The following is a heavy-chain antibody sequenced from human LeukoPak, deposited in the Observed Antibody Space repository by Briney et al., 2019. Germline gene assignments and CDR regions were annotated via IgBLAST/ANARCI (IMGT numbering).Heavy chain of an antibody. CDR3: VRVRSSSWYFDL. D-gene: IGHD6-13*01. Sequence: GGSLRLSCAASGFTVGSNYMTWVRQAPGKGLEWVSILFGSGRTYYADSVKGRFTISRDNSKNTLFLQMNNMRTEDTAIYYCVRVRSSSWYFDLWGQGTLVTVSS. V-gene: IGHV3-66*02. CDR2: LFGSGRT. CDR1: GFTVGSNY. J-gene: IGHJ4*02.